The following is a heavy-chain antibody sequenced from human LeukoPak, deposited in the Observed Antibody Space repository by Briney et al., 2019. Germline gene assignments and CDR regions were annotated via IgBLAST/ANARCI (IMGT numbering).Heavy chain of an antibody. D-gene: IGHD5-18*01. CDR2: VYYSGNT. J-gene: IGHJ4*02. V-gene: IGHV4-59*01. CDR3: ASGYNYGRFDY. CDR1: GGSISSYY. Sequence: SETLSLTCTVSGGSISSYYWSWIRQPPGKGLEWIGYVYYSGNTNYNPSLESRVTMSVDTSKNQFSLKLSSVTAADTAVYYCASGYNYGRFDYWGQGTLVTVSS.